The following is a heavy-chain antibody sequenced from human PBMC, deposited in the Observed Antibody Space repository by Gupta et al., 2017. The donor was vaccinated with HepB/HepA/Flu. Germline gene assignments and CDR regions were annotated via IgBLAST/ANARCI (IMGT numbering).Heavy chain of an antibody. CDR3: TKDGVFDY. Sequence: EVQLLESGGGLVQPGGSLRLSCAAAGFTFSSYVMSWVRQAPGKGLEWVSRIGGSATGEITNYADSVKGRFTISRDNSQNTMYLQMRSLRVEDTAIYYCTKDGVFDYWGQGTLVTVSS. J-gene: IGHJ4*02. CDR2: IGGSATGEIT. V-gene: IGHV3-23*01. D-gene: IGHD3-16*01. CDR1: GFTFSSYV.